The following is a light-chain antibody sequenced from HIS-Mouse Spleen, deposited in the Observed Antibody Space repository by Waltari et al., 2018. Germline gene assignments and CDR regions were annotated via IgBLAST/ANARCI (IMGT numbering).Light chain of an antibody. Sequence: SYELTQPPSVSVSPGQTARITCPGDALPKKYAYWYQQKSGPAPVLVIYEDSKRPSGIPERFSGSSSGKMATLTISGAQVEDEADYYCYSTDSSGNHRVFGGGTKLTVL. V-gene: IGLV3-10*01. CDR2: EDS. CDR3: YSTDSSGNHRV. J-gene: IGLJ2*01. CDR1: ALPKKY.